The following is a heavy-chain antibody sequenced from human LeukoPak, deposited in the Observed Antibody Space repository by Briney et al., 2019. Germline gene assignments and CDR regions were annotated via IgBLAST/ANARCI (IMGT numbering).Heavy chain of an antibody. V-gene: IGHV3-23*01. Sequence: AGGSLRLSCAASGFTFSSYAMSWVRQAPGKGLEWVSAISGSGGSTYYADSVKGRFTISRDNSKNTLYLQMNSLRAEDTAVYYCAKASERRVVAPFDYWGQGTLVTVSS. CDR1: GFTFSSYA. CDR2: ISGSGGST. CDR3: AKASERRVVAPFDY. J-gene: IGHJ4*02. D-gene: IGHD3-3*01.